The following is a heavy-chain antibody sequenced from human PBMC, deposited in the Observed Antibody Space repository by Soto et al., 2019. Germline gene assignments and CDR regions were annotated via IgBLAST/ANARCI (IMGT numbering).Heavy chain of an antibody. Sequence: LSLTCTVSGGSISSYYWSWIRQPPGKGLEWIGYIYYSGSTNYNPSLKSRVTISVDTSRNQFSLKLSSVTAADTAVYHCARDRFNYRYYYGMDVWGQGTTVTVSS. CDR2: IYYSGST. CDR3: ARDRFNYRYYYGMDV. V-gene: IGHV4-59*01. D-gene: IGHD4-4*01. CDR1: GGSISSYY. J-gene: IGHJ6*02.